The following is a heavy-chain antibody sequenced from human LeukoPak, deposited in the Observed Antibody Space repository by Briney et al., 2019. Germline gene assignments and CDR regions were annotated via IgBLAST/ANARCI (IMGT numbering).Heavy chain of an antibody. J-gene: IGHJ3*02. Sequence: SETLSLTCTVSGGSISSYYWSWIRQPAGKGLEWIGRIYTSGSTNYNASLKSRVTMSVDTSKNQFSLKLSSVTAADTAVYYCARSTYSSSSNAFDIWGQGTMVTVSS. CDR2: IYTSGST. CDR3: ARSTYSSSSNAFDI. V-gene: IGHV4-4*07. CDR1: GGSISSYY. D-gene: IGHD6-6*01.